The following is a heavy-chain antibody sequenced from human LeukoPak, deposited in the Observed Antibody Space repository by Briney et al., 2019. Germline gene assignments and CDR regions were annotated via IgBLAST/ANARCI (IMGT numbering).Heavy chain of an antibody. CDR2: IYWDDDK. J-gene: IGHJ4*02. V-gene: IGHV2-5*02. CDR1: GFSLRTSAVA. CDR3: ANRLYYFDY. Sequence: SGPTLVNPTETLTLTCTFSGFSLRTSAVAVGWIRQPPGKALEWLALIYWDDDKRYSPSLKSRLTVTKDTSKNQVVLTMTNTDPADTGTYYCANRLYYFDYWGQGTLVTVSS.